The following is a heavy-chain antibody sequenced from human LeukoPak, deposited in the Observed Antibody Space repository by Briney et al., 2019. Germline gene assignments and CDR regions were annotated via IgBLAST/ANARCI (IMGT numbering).Heavy chain of an antibody. CDR3: ARDPGYCSGGSCPPWYFDL. D-gene: IGHD2-15*01. CDR1: GFTFDDYG. V-gene: IGHV3-20*04. J-gene: IGHJ2*01. Sequence: GGSLRLSCAASGFTFDDYGMSWVRQAPGKGLEWVSGINWNGGSTGYADSVKGRFTISRDNAKNSLYLQMNSLRAEDTALYYCARDPGYCSGGSCPPWYFDLWGRGTLVTVSS. CDR2: INWNGGST.